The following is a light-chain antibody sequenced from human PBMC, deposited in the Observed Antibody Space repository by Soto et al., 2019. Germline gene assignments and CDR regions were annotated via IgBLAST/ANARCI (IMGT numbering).Light chain of an antibody. Sequence: DIQMTQSPSTLSASVGDRVTITCRASQTLRTWLAWYQQKPGKAPKLLIYDVSILQSGVPSRFSGSGSGKEFTLTISSLQTDDFATYYCQQYNGYPLTFGGGTKVDIK. CDR3: QQYNGYPLT. CDR1: QTLRTW. V-gene: IGKV1-5*01. CDR2: DVS. J-gene: IGKJ4*01.